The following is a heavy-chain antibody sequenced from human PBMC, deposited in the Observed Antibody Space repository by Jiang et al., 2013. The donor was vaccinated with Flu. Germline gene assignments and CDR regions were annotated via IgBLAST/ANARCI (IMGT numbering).Heavy chain of an antibody. CDR3: VRGRGDGNNRLFPS. J-gene: IGHJ5*02. V-gene: IGHV4-38-2*01. D-gene: IGHD5-24*01. CDR1: GYSISSGYY. Sequence: GLVKPSETLSLVCSVSGYSISSGYYWVWIRQPPGKGLEWTGTVHHSGTTYYNPSLNGRVTISIDTSKNRFSLELTSVTAADTALYYCVRGRGDGNNRLFPSWGQGTLVTVSS. CDR2: VHHSGTT.